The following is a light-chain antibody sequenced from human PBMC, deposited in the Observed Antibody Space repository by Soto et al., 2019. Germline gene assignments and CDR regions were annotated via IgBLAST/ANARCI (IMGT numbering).Light chain of an antibody. CDR3: QQRSNWGPLT. CDR1: QSVSSY. V-gene: IGKV3-11*01. J-gene: IGKJ4*01. CDR2: VAS. Sequence: EIVLTQSPATLSLSPGERATLSCRASQSVSSYLAWYQQKPGQAPRLLSYVASNRSTGIPARFSGSGSGTDFTLAISSIEAADLADYYCQQRSNWGPLTFGGGTKVEIK.